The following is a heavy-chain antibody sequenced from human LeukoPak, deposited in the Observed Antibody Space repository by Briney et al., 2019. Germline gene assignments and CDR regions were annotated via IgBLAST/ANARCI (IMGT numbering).Heavy chain of an antibody. CDR2: IYHSGST. CDR3: ARDRKYYYHMDV. J-gene: IGHJ6*03. CDR1: GYSISSGYY. Sequence: SETLSLTCTVSGYSISSGYYWGWIRQPPGKGLEWIGSIYHSGSTYYNPSLKSRVTISVDTSKNQFSLNLTSLTAADTAVYYCARDRKYYYHMDVWGKGTTVTVSS. D-gene: IGHD1-14*01. V-gene: IGHV4-38-2*02.